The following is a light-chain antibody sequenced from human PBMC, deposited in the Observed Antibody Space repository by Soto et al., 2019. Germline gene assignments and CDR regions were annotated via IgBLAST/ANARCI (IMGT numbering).Light chain of an antibody. Sequence: DLQMTQSPSSLSAAVGDRVTLTCRASQTISNYLNWYQQKPGKTPKLLIYTGSTLQSGVPSRFSGSGSGTHFTLTISSLQPEDFASYYCQQSYSTPLTFGGGTKVEL. CDR2: TGS. V-gene: IGKV1-39*01. CDR1: QTISNY. CDR3: QQSYSTPLT. J-gene: IGKJ4*01.